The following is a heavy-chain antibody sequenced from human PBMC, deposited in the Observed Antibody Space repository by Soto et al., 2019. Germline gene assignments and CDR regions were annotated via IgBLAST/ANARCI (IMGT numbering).Heavy chain of an antibody. CDR3: ARQALPGYTSGWYYYYYMDV. CDR2: IYPGDSDT. D-gene: IGHD6-19*01. Sequence: EVQLVQSGAEVKKPGESLKISCKGSGYSFTSYWIGWVRQMPGKGLEWMGIIYPGDSDTRYSPSFQGQVTISADKSISTAYLQWSSLKASDTAMYYCARQALPGYTSGWYYYYYMDVWGKGTTVTVSS. V-gene: IGHV5-51*01. J-gene: IGHJ6*03. CDR1: GYSFTSYW.